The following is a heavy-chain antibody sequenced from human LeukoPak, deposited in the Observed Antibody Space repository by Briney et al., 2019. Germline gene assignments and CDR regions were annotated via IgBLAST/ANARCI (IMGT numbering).Heavy chain of an antibody. CDR3: ARQVDIAVAGYDY. Sequence: GESLRISCKGSGYSFTSYRITWVRQMPGKGLEWMGTIDPSDSYNNYSPSFQGHVTISADKSISTAYLQWSSLKASDTAMYYCARQVDIAVAGYDYWGQGTLITVSA. V-gene: IGHV5-10-1*01. CDR2: IDPSDSYN. J-gene: IGHJ4*02. D-gene: IGHD6-13*01. CDR1: GYSFTSYR.